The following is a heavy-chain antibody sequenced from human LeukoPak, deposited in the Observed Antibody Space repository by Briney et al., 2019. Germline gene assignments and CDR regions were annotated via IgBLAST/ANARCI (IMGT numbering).Heavy chain of an antibody. V-gene: IGHV3-30*18. CDR1: GFTFSSYG. CDR3: AKGLEISPAHPFDY. Sequence: GGSLRLSCAASGFTFSSYGMHWVRQAPGKGLEWVAVISYDGSNKYYADSVKGRFTISRDNSKNTLYLQMNSLRAEDTAVYYCAKGLEISPAHPFDYWGQGTLVTVSS. J-gene: IGHJ4*02. D-gene: IGHD3-3*01. CDR2: ISYDGSNK.